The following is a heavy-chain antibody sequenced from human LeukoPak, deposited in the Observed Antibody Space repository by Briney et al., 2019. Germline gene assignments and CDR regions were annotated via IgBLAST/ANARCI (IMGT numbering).Heavy chain of an antibody. Sequence: ASVRVSCKASGFTFTSSAVQWLRQAPGQRLEWIGWIVVGSDNTNYAQKFQKRVTITRDMSTSTAYMELSSLRSEDTAVYYCATVRSGSYTGDYWGQGTLVTVSS. D-gene: IGHD1-26*01. CDR2: IVVGSDNT. CDR3: ATVRSGSYTGDY. J-gene: IGHJ4*02. CDR1: GFTFTSSA. V-gene: IGHV1-58*01.